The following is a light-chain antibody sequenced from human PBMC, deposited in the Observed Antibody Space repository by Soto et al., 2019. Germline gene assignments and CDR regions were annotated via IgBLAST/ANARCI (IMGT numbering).Light chain of an antibody. Sequence: EIVMTQSPATLSVSPGERATLSCRASQSVNSHLAWYQHRPGQAPRLLIYGASTRATGIPDRFSGSGSGTEFTLTISSPQSEDFAVYYCQQYDDWPPYTFGQGTKLEIK. CDR3: QQYDDWPPYT. CDR1: QSVNSH. J-gene: IGKJ2*01. CDR2: GAS. V-gene: IGKV3-15*01.